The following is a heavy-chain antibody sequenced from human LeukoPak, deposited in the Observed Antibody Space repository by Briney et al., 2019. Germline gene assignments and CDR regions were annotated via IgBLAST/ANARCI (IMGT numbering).Heavy chain of an antibody. D-gene: IGHD3-10*02. Sequence: GASLQISCKGSGYSFTSYWIGWVRQMPGKGLEWMGIIYPGDSDTRYSPSFQGQVTISADKSISTAYLQWSSLKASDTAMYYCARADSPVLRAKPTSNNWFDPWGQGTLVTVSS. J-gene: IGHJ5*02. V-gene: IGHV5-51*01. CDR1: GYSFTSYW. CDR3: ARADSPVLRAKPTSNNWFDP. CDR2: IYPGDSDT.